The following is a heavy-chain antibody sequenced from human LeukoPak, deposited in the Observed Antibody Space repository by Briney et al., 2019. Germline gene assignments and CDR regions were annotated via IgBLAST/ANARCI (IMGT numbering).Heavy chain of an antibody. CDR3: AKSKSPETTPEPYAFDM. D-gene: IGHD1-7*01. J-gene: IGHJ3*02. Sequence: GGSLRLSCAASGFTFNKYALSWVRQAPGKGLEWVSSISASGGSTYYADSVKGRFTISRENSKNMVYVEVSSLRAEDTAVYFCAKSKSPETTPEPYAFDMWGQGTMVTVSS. CDR1: GFTFNKYA. V-gene: IGHV3-23*01. CDR2: ISASGGST.